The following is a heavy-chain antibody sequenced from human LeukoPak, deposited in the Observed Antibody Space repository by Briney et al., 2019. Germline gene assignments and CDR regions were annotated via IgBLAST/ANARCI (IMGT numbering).Heavy chain of an antibody. D-gene: IGHD3-10*01. CDR1: GFTFSSYA. CDR2: ISGSGGST. J-gene: IGHJ5*02. Sequence: GGSLRLSCAASGFTFSSYAMSWVRQAPGKRLEWVSAISGSGGSTYYADSVKGRFTISRDNSKNTLYLQMNSLRAEDTAVYYCAKDRTVRGVIPNWFDPWGQGTLVTVSS. CDR3: AKDRTVRGVIPNWFDP. V-gene: IGHV3-23*01.